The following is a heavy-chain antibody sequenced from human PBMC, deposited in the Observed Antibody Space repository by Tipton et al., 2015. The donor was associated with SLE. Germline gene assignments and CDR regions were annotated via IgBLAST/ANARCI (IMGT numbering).Heavy chain of an antibody. CDR3: ATDTTAFSSSWYILDV. J-gene: IGHJ6*02. CDR1: GFTLSSYA. V-gene: IGHV3-30*14. D-gene: IGHD6-13*01. CDR2: ISYDGSNK. Sequence: SLRLSCAASGFTLSSYAMHWVRQAPGKGLEWVAVISYDGSNKYYADSVKGRFTISRDDSKNTVSLQMNGLRVGDTAVYYCATDTTAFSSSWYILDVGGQGTTVTVS.